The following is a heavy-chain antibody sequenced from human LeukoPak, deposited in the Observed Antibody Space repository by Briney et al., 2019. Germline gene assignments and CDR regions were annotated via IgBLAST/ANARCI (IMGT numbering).Heavy chain of an antibody. J-gene: IGHJ4*02. CDR2: VNPKSGNT. CDR1: GYTFTSYD. CDR3: ARGLPLGYCTYGVCYPPKHFDL. V-gene: IGHV1-8*03. Sequence: VASVKVSCKASGYTFTSYDINWVRQAPGQGLEWMGWVNPKSGNTGYKQKFQARVTITRDTSISAAYMELSSLTSDDTAVYFCARGLPLGYCTYGVCYPPKHFDLWGQGTLVTVSS. D-gene: IGHD2-8*01.